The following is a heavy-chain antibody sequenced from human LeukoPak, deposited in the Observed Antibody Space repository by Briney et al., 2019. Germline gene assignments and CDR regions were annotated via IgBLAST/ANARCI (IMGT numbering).Heavy chain of an antibody. J-gene: IGHJ4*02. CDR1: GFTFSNYW. D-gene: IGHD6-19*01. V-gene: IGHV3-23*01. CDR3: AKYETWTSGRYFDY. CDR2: ISGGGGTT. Sequence: GGSLRLSCAASGFTFSNYWMYWVRQAPGKGLVWVSTISGGGGTTYYADSVKGRFTISRDNSKSTLYLQLDSLRAEDTALYYCAKYETWTSGRYFDYWGQGTLVTVSS.